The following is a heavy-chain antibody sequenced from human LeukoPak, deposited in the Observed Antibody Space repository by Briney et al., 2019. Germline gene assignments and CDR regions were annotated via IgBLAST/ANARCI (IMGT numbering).Heavy chain of an antibody. D-gene: IGHD2-21*01. J-gene: IGHJ3*02. CDR2: ITSSSSYI. CDR3: AREIVVVIAGFFDI. CDR1: GFTFSNYS. Sequence: GGSLRLSCAASGFTFSNYSMNWVRQAPGKGLEWISSITSSSSYIYYADSVKGRFTISRGNAKNSLYLQMNSLRAEDTAVYYCAREIVVVIAGFFDIWGQGTMVTVPS. V-gene: IGHV3-21*01.